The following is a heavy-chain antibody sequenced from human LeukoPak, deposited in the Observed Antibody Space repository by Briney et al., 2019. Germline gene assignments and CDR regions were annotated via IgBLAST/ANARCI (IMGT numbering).Heavy chain of an antibody. D-gene: IGHD1-26*01. V-gene: IGHV3-21*01. J-gene: IGHJ6*03. Sequence: PGGSLRLSCAASGFTFSSYSMNWVRQAPGKGLEWVSSISSSSSYIYYADSLKGRFTISRDNAKNSLYLQMDSLRAEDTAVYYCARDPYSGGYGAYYYYYMDVWGKGTTVTISS. CDR3: ARDPYSGGYGAYYYYYMDV. CDR2: ISSSSSYI. CDR1: GFTFSSYS.